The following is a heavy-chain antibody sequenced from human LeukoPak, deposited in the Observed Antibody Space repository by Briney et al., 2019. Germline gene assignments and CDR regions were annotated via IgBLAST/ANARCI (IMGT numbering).Heavy chain of an antibody. CDR2: IYYSGST. J-gene: IGHJ4*02. V-gene: IGHV4-59*08. CDR1: GGSISSYY. CDR3: ARRAAGTEFDY. D-gene: IGHD6-13*01. Sequence: SETLSLTCTVSGGSISSYYWSWIRQPPGKGLEWIGYIYYSGSTNYNPSLKSRVTISVDTSKNQFSLKLGSVTAADTAVYYCARRAAGTEFDYWGQGTLVTVSS.